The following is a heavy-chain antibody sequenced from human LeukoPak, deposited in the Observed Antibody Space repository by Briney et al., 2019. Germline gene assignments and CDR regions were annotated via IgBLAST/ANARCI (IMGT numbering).Heavy chain of an antibody. CDR1: GFTFSSYA. CDR2: ISGSGGST. CDR3: ANFFLPYYYDSSGSPNTGFAP. V-gene: IGHV3-23*01. J-gene: IGHJ5*02. Sequence: GGSLRLSCAASGFTFSSYAMSWVRQAPGKGLEWVSAISGSGGSTYYADSVKGRFTISRDNSKNTLYLQMNSLRAEDTAVYYWANFFLPYYYDSSGSPNTGFAPGGKGPLVTVSS. D-gene: IGHD3-22*01.